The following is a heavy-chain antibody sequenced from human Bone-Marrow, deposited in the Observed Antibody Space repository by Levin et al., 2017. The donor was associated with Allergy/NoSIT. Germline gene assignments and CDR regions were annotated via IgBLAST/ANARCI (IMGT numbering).Heavy chain of an antibody. J-gene: IGHJ4*02. CDR1: GFTFSSYA. V-gene: IGHV3-30-3*01. Sequence: GGSLRLSCAASGFTFSSYAMHWVRQAPGKGLEWVAVISYDGSNKYYADSVKGRFTISRDNSKNTLYLQMNSLRAEDTAVYYCARDYYYDSSGYYLDYWGQGTLVTVSS. CDR3: ARDYYYDSSGYYLDY. CDR2: ISYDGSNK. D-gene: IGHD3-22*01.